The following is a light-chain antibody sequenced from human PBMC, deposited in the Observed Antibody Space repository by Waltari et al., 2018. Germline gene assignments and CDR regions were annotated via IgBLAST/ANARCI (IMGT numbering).Light chain of an antibody. CDR1: SSNIGSNY. CDR3: AAWDDSLSVGL. Sequence: QSVLTQPPSASGTPGQRVTISCSGSSSNIGSNYVYWYQQLPGTAPKLLIYRNKQRPSGVPDRCSGSKSGTSASLAISGLRSEDEADYYCAAWDDSLSVGLFGGGTKLTVL. CDR2: RNK. J-gene: IGLJ3*02. V-gene: IGLV1-47*01.